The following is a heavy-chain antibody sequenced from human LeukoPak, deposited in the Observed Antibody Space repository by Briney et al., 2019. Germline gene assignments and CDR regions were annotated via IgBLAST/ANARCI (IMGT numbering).Heavy chain of an antibody. J-gene: IGHJ4*02. Sequence: SVKVSCKASGGTFGTYTIAWVRQAPGQGLEWMGGIIPMSDMAHYAQRFQGRVTFTTDESTSTAHMELGGLTSDDTALYYCARSSIANSKDYYFLDYWGQGTLVTVSS. CDR3: ARSSIANSKDYYFLDY. CDR2: IIPMSDMA. D-gene: IGHD2/OR15-2a*01. CDR1: GGTFGTYT. V-gene: IGHV1-69*05.